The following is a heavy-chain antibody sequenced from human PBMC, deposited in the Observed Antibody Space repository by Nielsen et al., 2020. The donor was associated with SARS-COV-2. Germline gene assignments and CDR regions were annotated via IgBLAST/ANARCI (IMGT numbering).Heavy chain of an antibody. CDR3: TRDTRTSRDGYNLFDY. J-gene: IGHJ4*02. V-gene: IGHV3-11*05. Sequence: GESLKISCAASGFTFSDYYMSWIRQAPGKGLEWVSYISSSSSYTNYADSVKGRFTISRDNAKNSLYLQMNSLRAEDTAVYYCTRDTRTSRDGYNLFDYWGQGTLVTVSS. CDR1: GFTFSDYY. CDR2: ISSSSSYT. D-gene: IGHD5-24*01.